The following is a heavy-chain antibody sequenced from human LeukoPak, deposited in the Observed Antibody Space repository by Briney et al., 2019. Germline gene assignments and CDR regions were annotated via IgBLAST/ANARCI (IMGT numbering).Heavy chain of an antibody. J-gene: IGHJ6*03. CDR3: AKDPPVSNYYYYYMDV. Sequence: PGGSLRLSCAASGFSFNTYAMSWVRQAPGKGLEWVSAISGSGDRTFYADSVKGRFTISRDNSNNTLYLQLNTLRAEDTAVYYCAKDPPVSNYYYYYMDVWGKGTTVTVSS. V-gene: IGHV3-23*01. CDR2: ISGSGDRT. CDR1: GFSFNTYA.